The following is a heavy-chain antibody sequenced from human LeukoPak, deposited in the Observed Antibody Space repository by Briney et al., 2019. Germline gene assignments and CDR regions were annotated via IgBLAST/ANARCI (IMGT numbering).Heavy chain of an antibody. Sequence: SETLSLTCTVSGGSISSYYWSWIRQPPGKGLEWIGYIYYSGSTNYNPSLKSRATISVDTSKNQFSLKLSSVTAADTAVYYCARLGVSAGYCSSTSCWYYGMDVWGQGTTVTVSS. D-gene: IGHD2-2*01. CDR1: GGSISSYY. CDR2: IYYSGST. J-gene: IGHJ6*02. CDR3: ARLGVSAGYCSSTSCWYYGMDV. V-gene: IGHV4-59*08.